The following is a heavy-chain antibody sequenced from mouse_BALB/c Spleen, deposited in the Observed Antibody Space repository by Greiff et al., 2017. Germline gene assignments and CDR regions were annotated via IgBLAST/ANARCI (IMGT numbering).Heavy chain of an antibody. CDR1: GFNIKDYY. CDR2: IDPENGDT. D-gene: IGHD2-12*01. Sequence: EVKLVESGAELVRSGASVKLSCTASGFNIKDYYMHWVKQRPEQGLEWIGWIDPENGDTEYAPKFQGKATMTADTSSNTAYLQLSSLTSEDTAVYYCNADDGSWFAYWGQGTLVTVSA. J-gene: IGHJ3*01. V-gene: IGHV14-4*02. CDR3: NADDGSWFAY.